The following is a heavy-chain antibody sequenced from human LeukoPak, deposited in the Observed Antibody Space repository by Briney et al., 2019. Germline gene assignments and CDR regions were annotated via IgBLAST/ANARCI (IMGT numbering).Heavy chain of an antibody. CDR2: IWNSGST. J-gene: IGHJ5*02. Sequence: PSQTLSLTRSVSGDSISSRTYYWTWIRQHPEKGLEWIGYIWNSGSTNYNPALKSRVTISVDTSKNQFSLKLTSVTAADTAIYYCARDVSSMFPNWFDPWGQGILVIVSS. CDR3: ARDVSSMFPNWFDP. V-gene: IGHV4-31*03. CDR1: GDSISSRTYY. D-gene: IGHD6-6*01.